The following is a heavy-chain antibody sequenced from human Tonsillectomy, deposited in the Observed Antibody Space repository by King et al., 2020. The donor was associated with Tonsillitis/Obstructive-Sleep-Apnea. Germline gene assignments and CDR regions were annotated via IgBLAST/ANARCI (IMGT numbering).Heavy chain of an antibody. V-gene: IGHV4-59*01. CDR3: AGSKGSGSYFDY. CDR2: ISYSGNT. J-gene: IGHJ4*02. Sequence: QLQESCPGLVKPSETLSLTCTVSGDSINSYYWSWIRQPPGKGLEWIGYISYSGNTNYNPSLKSRVTISIDTSKNQFSLKLRSVTAADTAVYYCAGSKGSGSYFDYWGQGTLVTVSS. CDR1: GDSINSYY. D-gene: IGHD3-3*01.